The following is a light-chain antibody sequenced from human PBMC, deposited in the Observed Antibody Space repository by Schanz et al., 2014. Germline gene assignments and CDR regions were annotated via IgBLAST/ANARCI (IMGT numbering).Light chain of an antibody. Sequence: QSALTQPASVSGSPGQSITISCIGSSSDVGGYNFVSRYQQHPCKAPKLMICDVSDRPSGVTNRISGSKSGNTASLTISGLQAEDEADYYCRSYTSRRNLVFGGGTKLTVL. V-gene: IGLV2-14*03. CDR2: DVS. CDR1: SSDVGGYNF. CDR3: RSYTSRRNLV. J-gene: IGLJ2*01.